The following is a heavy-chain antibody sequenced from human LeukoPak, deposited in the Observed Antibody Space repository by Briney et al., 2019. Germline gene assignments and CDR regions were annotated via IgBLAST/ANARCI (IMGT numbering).Heavy chain of an antibody. D-gene: IGHD2-2*01. V-gene: IGHV3-7*01. CDR2: IKQDGSDK. J-gene: IGHJ5*02. Sequence: GSLRLSCAASGFTFSNYWMSWVRQAPGKGLEWVANIKQDGSDKYYVDSVKGRFTISRDNAKNSLYLQMNSLRAEDTAVYYCARGYCSITSCYPNWFDPWGQGTLVTVSS. CDR1: GFTFSNYW. CDR3: ARGYCSITSCYPNWFDP.